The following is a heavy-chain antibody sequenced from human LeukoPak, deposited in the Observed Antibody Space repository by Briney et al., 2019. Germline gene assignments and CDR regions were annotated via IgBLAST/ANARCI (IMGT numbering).Heavy chain of an antibody. CDR1: GYTFTGYY. D-gene: IGHD1-14*01. CDR2: INPNNGGT. Sequence: ASVKVSCKASGYTFTGYYVHWVRQAPGQGLEWMGRINPNNGGTDYAQKFQGRVTVTGDTSISTAYMEMSSLRSDDTAVYYCAREGGGSSQTGDYWGQGTLVTVSS. CDR3: AREGGGSSQTGDY. J-gene: IGHJ4*02. V-gene: IGHV1-2*06.